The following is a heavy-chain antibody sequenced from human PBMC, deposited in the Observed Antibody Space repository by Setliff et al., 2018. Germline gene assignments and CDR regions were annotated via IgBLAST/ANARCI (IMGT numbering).Heavy chain of an antibody. J-gene: IGHJ4*02. D-gene: IGHD3-3*01. CDR2: ISHDGINQ. CDR3: ARDSKRDYNFWSGQGDY. CDR1: GFTFRSYA. Sequence: PGGSLRLSCAASGFTFRSYALHWVRQAPGKGLEWMAVISHDGINQYYADSVKGRLTISRDNSKNTLYLQMNSLRAEDTAVYYCARDSKRDYNFWSGQGDYWGQGTLGTVSS. V-gene: IGHV3-30*01.